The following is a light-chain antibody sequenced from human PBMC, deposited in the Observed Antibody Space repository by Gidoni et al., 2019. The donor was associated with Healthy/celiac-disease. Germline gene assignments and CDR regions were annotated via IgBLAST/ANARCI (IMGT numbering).Light chain of an antibody. CDR3: CSYAGSYTYVV. J-gene: IGLJ2*01. Sequence: QSALPQPRSVSGSPGQSVTISCTGTSSDVGGYNYVAWYKQHPGKAPKLMIYDVSKRPSGVPDRFSGSKSGNTASLTISGRQAEDEADYYCCSYAGSYTYVVFGGGTKLTVL. CDR2: DVS. V-gene: IGLV2-11*01. CDR1: SSDVGGYNY.